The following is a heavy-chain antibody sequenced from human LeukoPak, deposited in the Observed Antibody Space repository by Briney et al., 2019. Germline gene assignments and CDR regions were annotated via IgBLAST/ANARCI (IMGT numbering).Heavy chain of an antibody. J-gene: IGHJ4*02. CDR3: ARERGYDSSGYYVDY. V-gene: IGHV4-59*01. Sequence: SETLSLTCTVSGGSISSYYWSWIRQPPGKGLEWIGYIYYSGSTNYNPSLKSRVTISVDTSKNQFSLILSSVTAADTAVYYCARERGYDSSGYYVDYWGQGTLVTVSS. CDR2: IYYSGST. CDR1: GGSISSYY. D-gene: IGHD3-22*01.